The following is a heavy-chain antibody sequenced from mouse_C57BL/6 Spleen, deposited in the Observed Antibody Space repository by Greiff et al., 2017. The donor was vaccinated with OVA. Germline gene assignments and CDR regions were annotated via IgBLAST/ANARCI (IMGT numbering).Heavy chain of an antibody. CDR3: ALYDGRFAY. CDR2: IDPEDGET. CDR1: GFNIKDYY. Sequence: EVQLQQSGAELVKPGASVKLSCTASGFNIKDYYMHWVKQRTEQGLEWIGRIDPEDGETKYAPKFQCKATITADTSSNTAYLQLSSLTSEDTAVYYCALYDGRFAYWGQGTLVTVSA. V-gene: IGHV14-2*01. D-gene: IGHD2-3*01. J-gene: IGHJ3*01.